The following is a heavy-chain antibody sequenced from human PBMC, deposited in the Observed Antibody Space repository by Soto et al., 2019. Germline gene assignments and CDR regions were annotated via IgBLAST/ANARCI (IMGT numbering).Heavy chain of an antibody. V-gene: IGHV1-69*06. CDR3: ARAAMVNYYYYGMDV. Sequence: SVKVSCKASGGAFSSYAISWVRQAPGQGLEWMGGIIPIFGTANYAQKFQGRVTITADKSTSTAYMELSSLRSEDTAVYYCARAAMVNYYYYGMDVWGQGTTVTVSS. D-gene: IGHD5-18*01. CDR1: GGAFSSYA. CDR2: IIPIFGTA. J-gene: IGHJ6*02.